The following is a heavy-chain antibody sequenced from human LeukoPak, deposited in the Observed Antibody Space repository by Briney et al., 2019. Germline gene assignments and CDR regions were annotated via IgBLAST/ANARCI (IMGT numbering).Heavy chain of an antibody. CDR2: ISGSGGST. CDR3: AKGERITMIVVVTN. Sequence: GSLRLSCAASGFTFSSYAMSWVRQAPGKGLEWVSAISGSGGSTYYADSVKGRFTISSDNSKNTLYLQMNSLRAEDTAVYYCAKGERITMIVVVTNWGQGTLVTVSS. V-gene: IGHV3-23*01. J-gene: IGHJ4*02. CDR1: GFTFSSYA. D-gene: IGHD3-22*01.